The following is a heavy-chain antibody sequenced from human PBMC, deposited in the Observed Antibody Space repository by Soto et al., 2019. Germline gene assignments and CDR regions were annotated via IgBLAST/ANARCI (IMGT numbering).Heavy chain of an antibody. CDR3: ARGRLISLYYFDY. CDR2: IGTAGDT. Sequence: EVQLVESGGGLVQPGGSLRLSCAASGFTFSNYDMHWVRQVTGKGLEWVSTIGTAGDTYYPGSVKGRFTISRENAKNSLYLQMNSLRADDTAVYYCARGRLISLYYFDYWGQGTLVTGSS. V-gene: IGHV3-13*01. CDR1: GFTFSNYD. D-gene: IGHD2-15*01. J-gene: IGHJ4*02.